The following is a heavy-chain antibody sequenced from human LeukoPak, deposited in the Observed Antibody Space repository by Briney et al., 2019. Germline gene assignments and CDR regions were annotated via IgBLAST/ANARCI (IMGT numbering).Heavy chain of an antibody. Sequence: SVKVSCKASGGTFSSYAISWVRQAPGQGLEWLGGIIPIFGTANYAQKFQGRVTITTDESTSTAYMELSSLRSEDTAVYYCARSPPTVTTPRHFDYWGQGTLVTVSS. J-gene: IGHJ4*02. CDR2: IIPIFGTA. D-gene: IGHD4-17*01. CDR1: GGTFSSYA. V-gene: IGHV1-69*05. CDR3: ARSPPTVTTPRHFDY.